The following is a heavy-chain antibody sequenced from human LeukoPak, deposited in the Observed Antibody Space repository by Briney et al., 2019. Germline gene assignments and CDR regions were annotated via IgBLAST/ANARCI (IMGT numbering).Heavy chain of an antibody. Sequence: GASVRVSCKASGYTFTSYDINWVRQAPGQGLEWMGWMNPNSGNTGYAQKFQGRVTMTRNTSISTAYMELSSLRSEDTAVYYCARVVGVPTGILPYYYSGMDVWGQGTTVRVSS. CDR1: GYTFTSYD. V-gene: IGHV1-8*01. CDR2: MNPNSGNT. J-gene: IGHJ6*02. D-gene: IGHD2-2*01. CDR3: ARVVGVPTGILPYYYSGMDV.